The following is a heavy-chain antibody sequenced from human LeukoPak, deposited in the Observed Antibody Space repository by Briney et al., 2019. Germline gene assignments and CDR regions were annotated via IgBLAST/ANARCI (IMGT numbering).Heavy chain of an antibody. V-gene: IGHV4-61*02. D-gene: IGHD2-2*01. CDR1: GGSISSGSYY. Sequence: PSQTLSLTCTVSGGSISSGSYYWSWIRQPAGKGLEWIGRIYTSGSTNYNPSLKSRVTISVDTSKNQFSLKLCSVTAADTAVYYCARDQCSSTSCPNWFDPWGQGTLVTVSS. J-gene: IGHJ5*02. CDR3: ARDQCSSTSCPNWFDP. CDR2: IYTSGST.